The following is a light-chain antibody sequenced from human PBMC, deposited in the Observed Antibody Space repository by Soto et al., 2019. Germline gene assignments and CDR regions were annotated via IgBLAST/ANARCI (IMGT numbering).Light chain of an antibody. Sequence: EIVLTQSPGTLSLSPGERATLSCRASQSVSSSYLAWYQQKPGQAPRLLIYGASSRATGIPDRFSGSGSGTDFTLTIGRLEPEDFAVYYCQQYGSSPPYSFGQGTKREIK. CDR2: GAS. J-gene: IGKJ2*01. CDR3: QQYGSSPPYS. V-gene: IGKV3-20*01. CDR1: QSVSSSY.